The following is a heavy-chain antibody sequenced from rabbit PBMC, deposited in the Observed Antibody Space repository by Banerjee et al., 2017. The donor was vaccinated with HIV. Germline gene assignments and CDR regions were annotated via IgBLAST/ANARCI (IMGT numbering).Heavy chain of an antibody. J-gene: IGHJ3*01. V-gene: IGHV1S40*01. D-gene: IGHD2-1*01. Sequence: QSLEESGGDLVKPGASLTLTCTASGFSFSSSYYMCWVRQAPGKGLEWIACIAAGSSGSTYYASWAKGRFTISKTSSTTVTLQMASLTAADTATYFCARDGVDYGDYYFATRLDLRGPGTLVTVS. CDR3: ARDGVDYGDYYFATRLDL. CDR2: IAAGSSGST. CDR1: GFSFSSSYY.